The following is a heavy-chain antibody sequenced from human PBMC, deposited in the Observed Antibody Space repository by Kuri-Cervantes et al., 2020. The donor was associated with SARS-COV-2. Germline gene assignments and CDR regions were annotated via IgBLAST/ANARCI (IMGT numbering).Heavy chain of an antibody. CDR2: IYSCGST. CDR3: ARAYCGSTGCQGRDQFDP. CDR1: GFTVSSNY. D-gene: IGHD2-2*01. V-gene: IGHV3-66*03. J-gene: IGHJ5*02. Sequence: GESLKISCAASGFTVSSNYMSWVRQAPGKGLEWVSVIYSCGSTYYADSVKGRFTISRDNSKNTLVLQMDSLRADDTAVYYCARAYCGSTGCQGRDQFDPWGQGTRVTVSS.